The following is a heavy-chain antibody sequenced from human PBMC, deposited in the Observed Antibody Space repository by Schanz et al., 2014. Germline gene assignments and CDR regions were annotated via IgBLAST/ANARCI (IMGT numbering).Heavy chain of an antibody. CDR1: GFTFRNYA. J-gene: IGHJ5*02. D-gene: IGHD1-26*01. CDR2: ISGSGGST. CDR3: AKELYSGSHYGWFDP. V-gene: IGHV3-23*01. Sequence: VQLLESGGGLVQPGGSLKLSCSASGFTFRNYALSWVRQAPGKGLAWVSAISGSGGSTYYADPVKGRFTISRDNPNHTLYLQMNSLRADDTAVYYCAKELYSGSHYGWFDPWGQGTLVTVSS.